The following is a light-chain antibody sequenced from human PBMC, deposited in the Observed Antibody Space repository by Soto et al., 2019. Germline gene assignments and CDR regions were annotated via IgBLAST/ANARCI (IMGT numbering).Light chain of an antibody. J-gene: IGLJ1*01. V-gene: IGLV1-40*01. CDR3: QSYDSSLSGYV. Sequence: SALAQPPSVSGAPGQRVTISCTGSSSNIGAGYDVHWYQQLPGTAPKLLIYGNSIRPSGVPDRFSGSKSGTSASLAITGLQAEDEADYYCQSYDSSLSGYVFGTGTKVTVL. CDR1: SSNIGAGYD. CDR2: GNS.